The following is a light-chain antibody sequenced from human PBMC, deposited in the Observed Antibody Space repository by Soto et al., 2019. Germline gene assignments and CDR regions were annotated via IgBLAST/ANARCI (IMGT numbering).Light chain of an antibody. Sequence: SALTQPPSASGSLGQSVTISCTGTSSDVGGYNYVSWYQQHPGKAPKLMIYEVTKRPSGVPDRFSGSKSGKTASLTVSGLQAEDEADYYCSSYAGSNNFVFGTGTKVTVL. CDR2: EVT. CDR1: SSDVGGYNY. J-gene: IGLJ1*01. V-gene: IGLV2-8*01. CDR3: SSYAGSNNFV.